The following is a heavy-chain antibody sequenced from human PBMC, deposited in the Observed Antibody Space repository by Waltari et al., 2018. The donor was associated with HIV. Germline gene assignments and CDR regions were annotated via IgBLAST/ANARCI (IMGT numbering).Heavy chain of an antibody. CDR3: TTEEVYGAGTYLDD. V-gene: IGHV3-15*02. J-gene: IGHJ4*02. D-gene: IGHD3-10*01. CDR2: IRSEAEGRAT. CDR1: GFTFSCGW. Sequence: EEQLVESGGALVKTGGGLRLSCFASGFTFSCGWLHWVRQTPGKGLEWGSRIRSEAEGRATEYAAVVKGRFTISIDDSNTTLFLQMNSLKVEDTGVYYCTTEEVYGAGTYLDDWGQGTRVTVS.